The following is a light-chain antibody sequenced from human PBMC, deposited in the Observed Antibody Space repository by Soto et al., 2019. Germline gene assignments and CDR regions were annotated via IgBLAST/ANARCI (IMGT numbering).Light chain of an antibody. CDR2: AAS. V-gene: IGKV1-8*01. CDR1: QGVSSS. Sequence: AIRMTQSPSSLSASTGDRVTITCRASQGVSSSLAWYQQKPGEAPKLLIFAASTLQSGVPSRFSGSGSGTDFTLTISCLQSDDFATYYCQHYYTYPWTFGQGT. J-gene: IGKJ1*01. CDR3: QHYYTYPWT.